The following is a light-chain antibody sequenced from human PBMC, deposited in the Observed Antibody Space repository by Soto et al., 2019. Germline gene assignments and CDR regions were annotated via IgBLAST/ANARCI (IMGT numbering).Light chain of an antibody. V-gene: IGLV2-14*01. J-gene: IGLJ1*01. CDR1: SSDIGGYNY. CDR2: EVT. Sequence: QSALTQPASVSGSPGQSITISCTGTSSDIGGYNYVSWYQQHPGKAPKLVISEVTNRPSGVSNLFSRSKSGNTDSLTISGRQSADEANYYGCSYPITSPPFVFGTGNKVTAL. CDR3: CSYPITSPPFV.